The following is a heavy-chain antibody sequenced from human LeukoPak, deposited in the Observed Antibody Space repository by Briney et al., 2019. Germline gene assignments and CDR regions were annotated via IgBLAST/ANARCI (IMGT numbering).Heavy chain of an antibody. CDR3: PRGVVLGQDGAFDI. Sequence: SETLSLTCTVSGGSICTDYWSWIRQPPGYRLESIGYIYSRGSVDSSPSLQSRVPSSFDTSKNHLSLRLTAVTAAGTAVYFCPRGVVLGQDGAFDIWGRGTMVTVSS. J-gene: IGHJ3*02. D-gene: IGHD5-24*01. V-gene: IGHV4-59*12. CDR2: IYSRGSV. CDR1: GGSICTDY.